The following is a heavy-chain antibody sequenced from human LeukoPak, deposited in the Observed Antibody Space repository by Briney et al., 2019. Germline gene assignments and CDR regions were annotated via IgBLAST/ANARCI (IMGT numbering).Heavy chain of an antibody. CDR1: GFTFSSYA. D-gene: IGHD4-17*01. CDR2: ISGSGGST. Sequence: TGGSLRLSCAASGFTFSSYAMSWVRQAPGKGLEWVSAISGSGGSTYYADSVKGRFTISRDNSKNTLYLQMNSLRAEDTAVYYCAKSGPPDEMTTVTVPFDYWGQGTLVTVSS. V-gene: IGHV3-23*01. J-gene: IGHJ4*02. CDR3: AKSGPPDEMTTVTVPFDY.